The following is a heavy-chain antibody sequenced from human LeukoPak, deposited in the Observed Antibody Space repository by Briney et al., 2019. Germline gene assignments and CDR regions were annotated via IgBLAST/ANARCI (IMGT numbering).Heavy chain of an antibody. CDR2: IRYDGSNK. Sequence: AGGSLRLSCAASGFTFSSYGVHWVRQAPGKGLEWVAFIRYDGSNKYYADSVKGRFTISRDNSKNTLYLQMNSLRAEDTAVYYCAKMPTPMYSSSWYFDYWGQGTLVTVSS. CDR3: AKMPTPMYSSSWYFDY. CDR1: GFTFSSYG. D-gene: IGHD6-13*01. J-gene: IGHJ4*02. V-gene: IGHV3-30*02.